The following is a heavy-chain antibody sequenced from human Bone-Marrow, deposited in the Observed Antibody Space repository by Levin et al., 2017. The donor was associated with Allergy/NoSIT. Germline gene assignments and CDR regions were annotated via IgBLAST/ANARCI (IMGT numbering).Heavy chain of an antibody. CDR1: GASISSYY. CDR2: IYYSGST. J-gene: IGHJ4*02. Sequence: SQTLSLTCTVSGASISSYYWSWIRQPPGKGLEWIGYIYYSGSTNYNPSLKSRVTISVDTSKNQFSLKLTSVTAADTAVYYCARGGLQVKNYFDYWGQGTLVTVSS. CDR3: ARGGLQVKNYFDY. D-gene: IGHD5-24*01. V-gene: IGHV4-59*01.